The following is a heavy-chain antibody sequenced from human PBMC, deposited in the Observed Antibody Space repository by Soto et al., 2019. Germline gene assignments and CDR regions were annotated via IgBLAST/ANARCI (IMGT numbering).Heavy chain of an antibody. J-gene: IGHJ6*02. CDR1: GGTFSSYA. V-gene: IGHV1-69*01. Sequence: QVQLVQSGAEVKQPGSSVKVSCKASGGTFSSYAISWVRQAPGQGLEWMGGIIPIFGTANYAQKFQGRVTITADESTSTAYMELSSLRSEDTAVYYCARFRVTTTPYRYYYYYGMDVWGQGTTVTVSS. CDR3: ARFRVTTTPYRYYYYYGMDV. D-gene: IGHD2-21*02. CDR2: IIPIFGTA.